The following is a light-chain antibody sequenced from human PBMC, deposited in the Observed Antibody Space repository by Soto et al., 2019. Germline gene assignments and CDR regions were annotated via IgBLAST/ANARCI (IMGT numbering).Light chain of an antibody. V-gene: IGKV2-28*01. Sequence: DIVMTQSPLSLPVTPGEPASISCRSSQSLLHSNGYNYLDWYLQKPGQSPQLLIYLGSNRSSGVPDRFSGSGSGTDFTLKISRVEAEDVGVYYCMQALQTRTFGQGTKVDLK. CDR1: QSLLHSNGYNY. J-gene: IGKJ1*01. CDR3: MQALQTRT. CDR2: LGS.